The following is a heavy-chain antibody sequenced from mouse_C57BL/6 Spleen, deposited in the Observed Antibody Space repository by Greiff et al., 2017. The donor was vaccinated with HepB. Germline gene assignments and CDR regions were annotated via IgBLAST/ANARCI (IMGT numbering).Heavy chain of an antibody. CDR1: GYTFTDYY. D-gene: IGHD4-1*01. Sequence: EVQLQQSGPELVKPGASVKISCKASGYTFTDYYMNWVKQSHGKSLEWIGDINPNNGGTSYNQKLKGKATLTVDKSSSTAYMELRSLTSEDSAVYYWASSTGSYFDYWGQGTTLTVSS. CDR3: ASSTGSYFDY. V-gene: IGHV1-26*01. J-gene: IGHJ2*01. CDR2: INPNNGGT.